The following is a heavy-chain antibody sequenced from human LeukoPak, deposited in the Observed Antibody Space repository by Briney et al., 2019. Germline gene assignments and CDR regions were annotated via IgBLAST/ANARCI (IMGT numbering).Heavy chain of an antibody. Sequence: SETLYLTCTVFGDSVSSSSYCWGWIRQPPGKGLEWIGCIYYSGSTYYNPSLKSRVPISVDTSKNQFSLRLSSVTAADTAVYYCARQPRRLLWFGELLYYFDSWGQGSLVTVSS. CDR2: IYYSGST. D-gene: IGHD3-10*01. CDR3: ARQPRRLLWFGELLYYFDS. J-gene: IGHJ4*02. V-gene: IGHV4-39*01. CDR1: GDSVSSSSYC.